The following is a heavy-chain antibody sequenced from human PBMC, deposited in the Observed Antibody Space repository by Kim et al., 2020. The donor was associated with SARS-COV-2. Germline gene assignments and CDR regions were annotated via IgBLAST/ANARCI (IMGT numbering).Heavy chain of an antibody. Sequence: GGSLRLSCAASGFTFSSYGMHWVRQAPGKGLEWVAVIWYDGSNKYYADSVKGRFTISRDNSKNTLYLQMNSLRAEDTAVYYCARFGPYYYYGMDVWGHGTTVTVSS. CDR3: ARFGPYYYYGMDV. CDR2: IWYDGSNK. V-gene: IGHV3-33*01. J-gene: IGHJ6*02. D-gene: IGHD3-16*01. CDR1: GFTFSSYG.